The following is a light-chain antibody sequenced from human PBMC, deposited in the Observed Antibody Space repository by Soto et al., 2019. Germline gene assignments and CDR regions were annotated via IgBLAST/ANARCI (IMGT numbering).Light chain of an antibody. CDR3: QQYNNWPPWT. V-gene: IGKV3D-15*01. CDR2: DAS. Sequence: EIGRTQCPATLSLSPGERATLSCRASQSISSYLAWYQQKPGQAPRLLIYDASNRATGIPARFSGSGSGTEFTLTISSLQSEDFAVYYCQQYNNWPPWTFGQGTKVDIK. CDR1: QSISSY. J-gene: IGKJ1*01.